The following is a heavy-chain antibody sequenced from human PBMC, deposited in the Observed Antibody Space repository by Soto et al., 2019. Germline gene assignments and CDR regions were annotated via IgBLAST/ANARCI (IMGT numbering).Heavy chain of an antibody. CDR2: IFSNDEK. CDR3: ASTYSTSWYWFDP. Sequence: QVTVKESGPVLVKPTETLTLTCTVSGFSLSNAGLGVSWIRQPPGKALEWLAHIFSNDEKSYSTSLKSRPTTTKETSKSQVVLIMTNMDPVDTATYYWASTYSTSWYWFDPWGQGTLVTVSS. CDR1: GFSLSNAGLG. D-gene: IGHD6-13*01. J-gene: IGHJ5*02. V-gene: IGHV2-26*04.